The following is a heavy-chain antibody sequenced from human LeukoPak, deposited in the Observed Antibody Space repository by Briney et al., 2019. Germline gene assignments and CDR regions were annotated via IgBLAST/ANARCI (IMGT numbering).Heavy chain of an antibody. D-gene: IGHD6-13*01. Sequence: ASVKVSCKASGYTFTGYYLHWVRQAPGQGLEWVVWINPNNGGTNYAQTFQGRVTMTRDTSISTAYMELSRLRFDDTAVYYCARGGSRSSGAFDVWGQGTMVTVSS. CDR1: GYTFTGYY. J-gene: IGHJ3*01. CDR2: INPNNGGT. CDR3: ARGGSRSSGAFDV. V-gene: IGHV1-2*02.